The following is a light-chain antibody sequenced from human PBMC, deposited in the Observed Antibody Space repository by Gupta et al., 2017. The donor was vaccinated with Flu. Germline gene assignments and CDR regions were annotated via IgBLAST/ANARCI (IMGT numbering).Light chain of an antibody. V-gene: IGKV1-39*01. CDR2: AAS. Sequence: GDRLSITCRASQTISNYLSWYQLRPGKAPKLLIYAASSLQSGVPSRFSGSGSGTDFTLTISSLQPEDFATYYCHQTYTPPRTFGQGTKVEV. J-gene: IGKJ1*01. CDR1: QTISNY. CDR3: HQTYTPPRT.